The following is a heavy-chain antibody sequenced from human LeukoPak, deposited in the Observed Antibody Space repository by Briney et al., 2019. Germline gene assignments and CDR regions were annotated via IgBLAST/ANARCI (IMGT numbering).Heavy chain of an antibody. D-gene: IGHD3-22*01. Sequence: SETLSLTCTVSGGSISSGSYYWSWLRQPAGKGLEWIGRIYTSGSTNYNPSLKSRVTISVDTSKNQFSLKLSSVTAADTAVYYCARVLVDSSGRPYYFDYWGQGTLVTVSS. CDR2: IYTSGST. J-gene: IGHJ4*02. CDR3: ARVLVDSSGRPYYFDY. CDR1: GGSISSGSYY. V-gene: IGHV4-61*02.